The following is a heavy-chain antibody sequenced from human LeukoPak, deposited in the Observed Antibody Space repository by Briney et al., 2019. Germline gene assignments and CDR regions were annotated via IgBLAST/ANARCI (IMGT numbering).Heavy chain of an antibody. J-gene: IGHJ4*02. V-gene: IGHV3-23*01. D-gene: IGHD5-18*01. CDR2: ISGSGGST. Sequence: GGSLRLSYAASGFTFSSYAMSWVRQAPGKGLEWVSAISGSGGSTYYADSVKGRFTISRDNSKNTLYLQMNSLRAEDTAVYYCANSRGYSYGYSYFDYWGQGTLVTVSS. CDR3: ANSRGYSYGYSYFDY. CDR1: GFTFSSYA.